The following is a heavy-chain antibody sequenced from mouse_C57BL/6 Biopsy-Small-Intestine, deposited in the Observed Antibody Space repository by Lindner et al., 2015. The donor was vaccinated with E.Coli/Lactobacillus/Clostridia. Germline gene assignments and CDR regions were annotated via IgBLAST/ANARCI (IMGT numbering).Heavy chain of an antibody. CDR1: GYTLTHYA. J-gene: IGHJ1*01. V-gene: IGHV1-84*02. Sequence: SVKVSCKASGYTLTHYAMHWVRQAPGQRLEWMGWINTGDGNTKYSQKFQGRVTITRDTSASTVNMELSSLRSEDTAVYYCAREGCSIDRCVNRGLDWLDPWGPGTLVTVSS. CDR2: INTGDGNT. CDR3: AREGCSIDRCVNRGLDWLDP. D-gene: IGHD1-1*01.